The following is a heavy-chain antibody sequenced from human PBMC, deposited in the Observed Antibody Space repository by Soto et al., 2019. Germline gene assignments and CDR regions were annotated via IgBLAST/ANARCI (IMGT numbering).Heavy chain of an antibody. J-gene: IGHJ5*02. CDR3: ARAEPYYYDSSGRLGFDP. Sequence: PGGSLRLSCAASGFTFSSYAMHWVRQAPGKGLEWVAVISYDGSNKYYADSVKGRFTISRDNSKNTLCLQMNSLRAEDTAVYYCARAEPYYYDSSGRLGFDPWGQGTLVTVSS. D-gene: IGHD3-22*01. CDR2: ISYDGSNK. CDR1: GFTFSSYA. V-gene: IGHV3-30-3*01.